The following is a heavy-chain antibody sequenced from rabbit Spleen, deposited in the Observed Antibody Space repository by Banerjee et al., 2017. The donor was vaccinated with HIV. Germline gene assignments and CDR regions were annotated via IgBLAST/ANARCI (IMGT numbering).Heavy chain of an antibody. V-gene: IGHV1S45*01. J-gene: IGHJ4*01. CDR1: GFSFSSSYW. D-gene: IGHD4-1*01. CDR3: AREGGILVAGAFNL. Sequence: QEQLEESGGDLVKPEGSLTLTCTASGFSFSSSYWICWVRQAPGKGLEWIACIYADSSTFTYYASWAKGRFTISRSTSLNTVTLQVTSLTAADTATYFCAREGGILVAGAFNLWGPGTLVTVS. CDR2: IYADSSTFT.